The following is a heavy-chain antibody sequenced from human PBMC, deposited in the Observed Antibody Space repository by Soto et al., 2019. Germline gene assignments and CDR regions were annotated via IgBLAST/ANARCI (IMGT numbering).Heavy chain of an antibody. V-gene: IGHV1-69*06. CDR3: AILGATPIYYFDV. CDR1: GGTFSSYA. J-gene: IGHJ4*02. Sequence: QVQLVQSGAEVKKPGSSGKVSCRASGGTFSSYAISWVRQAPGQGLEWMGGIIPIFGTANYAQRFQGRVTITADKSTSTAYMELSSLRSEDTAVYYCAILGATPIYYFDVWGQGTLVTVSS. D-gene: IGHD1-26*01. CDR2: IIPIFGTA.